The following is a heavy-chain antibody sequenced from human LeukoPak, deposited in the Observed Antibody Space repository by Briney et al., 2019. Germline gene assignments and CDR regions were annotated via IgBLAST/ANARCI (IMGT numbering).Heavy chain of an antibody. V-gene: IGHV3-49*03. CDR1: GFTFGDYA. Sequence: PGGSLRLSCTASGFTFGDYAMSWFRQAPGKGLEWVGFIRCKAYGGTTEYAASVKGRFTISRDDSKSIAYLQMNSLKTEDTAVYYCTRDSIQPQQLVAFDIWGQGTMVTVSS. CDR3: TRDSIQPQQLVAFDI. D-gene: IGHD6-13*01. J-gene: IGHJ3*02. CDR2: IRCKAYGGTT.